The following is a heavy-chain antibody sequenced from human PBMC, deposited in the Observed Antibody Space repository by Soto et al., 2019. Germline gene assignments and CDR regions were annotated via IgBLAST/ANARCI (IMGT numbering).Heavy chain of an antibody. V-gene: IGHV3-30-3*01. J-gene: IGHJ6*02. CDR3: AEASYNWNDFYYYYGMDV. Sequence: GSLRLSCAASGFTFSSYAMHWVRQAPGKGLEWVAVISYDGSNKYYADSVKGRFTISRDNSKNTLYLQMNSLRAEDTAVYYCAEASYNWNDFYYYYGMDVWGQGTTVTVS. CDR2: ISYDGSNK. CDR1: GFTFSSYA. D-gene: IGHD1-1*01.